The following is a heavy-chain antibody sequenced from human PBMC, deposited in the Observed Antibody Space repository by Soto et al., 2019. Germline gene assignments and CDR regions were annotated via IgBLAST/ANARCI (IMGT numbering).Heavy chain of an antibody. V-gene: IGHV2-5*02. CDR2: IYWDDDK. J-gene: IGHJ4*02. CDR3: AHTPSYYDYIGGSYRETYYFDY. D-gene: IGHD3-16*02. CDR1: GFSLSTSGVR. Sequence: QITLKESGPTLVKPTQTLTLTCTFSGFSLSTSGVRVGWIRQPPGKALAWLALIYWDDDKRYSPSLKGRLTITQDTSKNQVVPTMTNMDPVDTATYYCAHTPSYYDYIGGSYRETYYFDYGVQGTLVAFSS.